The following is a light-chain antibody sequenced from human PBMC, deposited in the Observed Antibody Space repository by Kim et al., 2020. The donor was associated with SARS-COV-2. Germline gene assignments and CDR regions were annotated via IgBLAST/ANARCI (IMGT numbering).Light chain of an antibody. V-gene: IGLV10-54*01. CDR3: SAWDSSLSAWV. CDR2: RNN. Sequence: QTATLPCTGNINNVGNQGAAWLQQHQGHPPKLLSYRNNNRPSGISERLSASRSGNTASLTITGLQPEDEADYYCSAWDSSLSAWVFGGGTQLTVL. CDR1: INNVGNQG. J-gene: IGLJ3*02.